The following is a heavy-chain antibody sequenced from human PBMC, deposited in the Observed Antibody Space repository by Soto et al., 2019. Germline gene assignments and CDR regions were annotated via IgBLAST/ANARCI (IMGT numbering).Heavy chain of an antibody. J-gene: IGHJ6*02. CDR1: GGSVRSGTYY. Sequence: SETLSLTCIVSGGSVRSGTYYWSWIRQSPGKGLEWIGYIYYSGDTNYNPSLKSRVTVSVDTSQNRFSLKLRSVTAADTAVYFCARALRGYDWNRRTDYFHGLDVWGQGTTVTV. D-gene: IGHD1-20*01. CDR2: IYYSGDT. V-gene: IGHV4-61*03. CDR3: ARALRGYDWNRRTDYFHGLDV.